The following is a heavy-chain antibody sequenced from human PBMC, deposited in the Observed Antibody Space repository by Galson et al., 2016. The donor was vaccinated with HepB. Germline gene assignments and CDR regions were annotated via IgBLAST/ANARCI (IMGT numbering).Heavy chain of an antibody. V-gene: IGHV3-23*01. Sequence: SLRLSCAASGFPFTTSALNWVRQAPGKGLPWVSFISGSGTTTFYTDSVKGRFTISRDNSKNTLYLQMDSLRAEDTAVYSCAKPRRYNHDALHIWGQGTMVTVSS. CDR1: GFPFTTSA. D-gene: IGHD5-18*01. J-gene: IGHJ3*02. CDR3: AKPRRYNHDALHI. CDR2: ISGSGTTT.